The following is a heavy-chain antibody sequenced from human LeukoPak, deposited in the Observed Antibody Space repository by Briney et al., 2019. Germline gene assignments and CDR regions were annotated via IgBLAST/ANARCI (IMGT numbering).Heavy chain of an antibody. V-gene: IGHV4-39*07. CDR3: ARVDYGDYILGNWYLDL. CDR2: IYYSGST. J-gene: IGHJ2*01. D-gene: IGHD4-17*01. CDR1: GFTFSSYG. Sequence: LRLSCAASGFTFSSYGMHWVRQAPGKGLEWIGTIYYSGSTYYNPSLKSRVTISVDTSKNQFSLKLSSVTAADTAVYYCARVDYGDYILGNWYLDLWGRGTLVTVSS.